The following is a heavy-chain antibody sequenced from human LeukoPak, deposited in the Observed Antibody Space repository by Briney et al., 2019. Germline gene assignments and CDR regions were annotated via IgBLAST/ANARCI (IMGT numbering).Heavy chain of an antibody. D-gene: IGHD5-18*01. CDR2: ISGSGGST. J-gene: IGHJ4*02. CDR1: GFTFSSYA. CDR3: ARASSSGYGISSGLAY. V-gene: IGHV3-23*01. Sequence: HPGGSLRLSCAASGFTFSSYAMSWVRQAPGKGLEWVSAISGSGGSTYYADSVKGRFTISRDNSKNTLYLQMNSLRAEDTAVYFCARASSSGYGISSGLAYWGQGTLVTVSS.